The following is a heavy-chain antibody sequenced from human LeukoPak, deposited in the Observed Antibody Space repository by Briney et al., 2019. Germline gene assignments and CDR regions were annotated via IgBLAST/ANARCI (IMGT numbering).Heavy chain of an antibody. V-gene: IGHV3-7*01. CDR3: ARDGIMTYAFDI. D-gene: IGHD1-1*01. Sequence: PGGSLRLSCSASGFTFSSYWMSWVRQAPGKGLEWMANIKQDGSVQNYVDSVKGRFTISRDNTKDLLFLQLNNLRAEDTAVYFCARDGIMTYAFDIWGQGTKVTVSP. J-gene: IGHJ3*02. CDR1: GFTFSSYW. CDR2: IKQDGSVQ.